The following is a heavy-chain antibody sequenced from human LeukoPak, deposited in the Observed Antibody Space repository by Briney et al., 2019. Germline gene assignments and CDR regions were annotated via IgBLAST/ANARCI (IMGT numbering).Heavy chain of an antibody. CDR1: GFTFSSYS. CDR3: ARVGCSSTSCPGPFYYYYMDV. V-gene: IGHV3-21*01. D-gene: IGHD2-2*01. J-gene: IGHJ6*03. CDR2: ISRSSSYI. Sequence: GSLRLSCAASGFTFSSYSMNWVRQAPGKGLEWVSSISRSSSYICYADSVKGRFTISRDNAKNSLYLQMNSLRAEDTAVYYCARVGCSSTSCPGPFYYYYMDVWGKGTTVTVSS.